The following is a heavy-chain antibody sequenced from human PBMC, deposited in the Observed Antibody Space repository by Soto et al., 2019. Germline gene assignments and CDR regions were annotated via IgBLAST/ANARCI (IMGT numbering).Heavy chain of an antibody. D-gene: IGHD3-3*01. V-gene: IGHV1-69*13. CDR3: ASCSRYYDSWSGYSYYYYYGMDV. Sequence: SVKVSCKASGGTFSSYAISWVRQAPGQGLEWMGGIIPIFGTANYAQKFQGRVTITADESTSTAYMELSSLRSEDTAVYYCASCSRYYDSWSGYSYYYYYGMDVWGQGTTVTVSS. J-gene: IGHJ6*02. CDR1: GGTFSSYA. CDR2: IIPIFGTA.